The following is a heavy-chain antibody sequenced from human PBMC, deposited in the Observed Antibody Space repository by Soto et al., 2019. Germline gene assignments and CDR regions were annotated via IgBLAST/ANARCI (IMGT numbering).Heavy chain of an antibody. Sequence: QVQLQESGPGLEKPSQTLSLTCTVSGGSISSGGYYWSWIRQHPGKGLEWIGYIDYSGSTYYNPSLKSRVTISVDTSKNQFSLKLSAVTAADTAVYYCARDRAHRPYGIYVWGQGTTVTVSS. CDR1: GGSISSGGYY. D-gene: IGHD3-10*01. V-gene: IGHV4-31*03. J-gene: IGHJ6*02. CDR2: IDYSGST. CDR3: ARDRAHRPYGIYV.